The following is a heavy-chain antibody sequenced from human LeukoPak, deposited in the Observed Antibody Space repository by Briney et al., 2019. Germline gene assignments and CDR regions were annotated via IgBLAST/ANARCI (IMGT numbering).Heavy chain of an antibody. CDR1: GYTFTGYY. J-gene: IGHJ4*02. D-gene: IGHD6-19*01. Sequence: ASVKVSCKASGYTFTGYYMHWVRQAPGQGLEWMGWINPNSGGTNYAQKFQGRVTMTRDKSIRTAYMELSRLTSDDTAVYYCARVGSDSSGWRRFDYWGQGTLVTVSS. CDR3: ARVGSDSSGWRRFDY. V-gene: IGHV1-2*02. CDR2: INPNSGGT.